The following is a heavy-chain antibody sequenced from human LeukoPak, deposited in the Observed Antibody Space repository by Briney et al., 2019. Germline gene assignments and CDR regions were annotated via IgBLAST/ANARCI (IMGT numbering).Heavy chain of an antibody. Sequence: GGSLRLSCGASGVSFSSYWMHWVRQAPGKGLMWVSRVNNDGSSTTYADSVEGRSTISRDNARNTLYLQMNSLRAEDTAVYYCARSSYPYYFDYWGQGTLVTVSS. CDR3: ARSSYPYYFDY. J-gene: IGHJ4*02. CDR2: VNNDGSST. D-gene: IGHD6-19*01. V-gene: IGHV3-74*01. CDR1: GVSFSSYW.